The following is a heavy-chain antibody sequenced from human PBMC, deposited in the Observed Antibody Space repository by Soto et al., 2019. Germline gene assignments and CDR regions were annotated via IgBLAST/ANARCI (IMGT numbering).Heavy chain of an antibody. D-gene: IGHD2-15*01. CDR2: ISHSGST. Sequence: KTSETLSLTCAVYGGSFSGYYWSWIRQPPGKGLEWIGEISHSGSTNYNPSLKSRVTISVDTSKNQFSLKLSSVTAADTAVYYCARDLGVVTALRGWFDPWGQGTLVTVSS. V-gene: IGHV4-34*01. CDR1: GGSFSGYY. CDR3: ARDLGVVTALRGWFDP. J-gene: IGHJ5*02.